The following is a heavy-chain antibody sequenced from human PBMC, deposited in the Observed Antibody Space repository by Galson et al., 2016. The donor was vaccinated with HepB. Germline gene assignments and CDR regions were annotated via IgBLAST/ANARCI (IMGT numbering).Heavy chain of an antibody. J-gene: IGHJ4*02. CDR1: GFAISNNH. CDR2: IYFDGRT. D-gene: IGHD6-13*01. Sequence: SLRLSCAASGFAISNNHMSWVRQAPGKGLDWVSIIYFDGRTFHADPVKGRFTISRDISKNTVHLQMSSLIAEDTAVYYWAAAAAANDIDYRGQGTQVTVSS. V-gene: IGHV3-53*01. CDR3: AAAAAANDIDY.